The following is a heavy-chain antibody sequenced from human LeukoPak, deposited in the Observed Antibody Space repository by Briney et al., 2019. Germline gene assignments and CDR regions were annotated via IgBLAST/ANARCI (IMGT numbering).Heavy chain of an antibody. V-gene: IGHV1-2*04. CDR1: GYTFTGYY. D-gene: IGHD3-10*02. Sequence: ASVKASCKASGYTFTGYYMHWVRQAPGQGLEWMGWINPNSGGTNYAQKFQGWVTMTRDTSISTAYMELSRLRSDDTAVYYCARDGWSGSLHFDYWGQGTLVTVSS. CDR2: INPNSGGT. J-gene: IGHJ4*02. CDR3: ARDGWSGSLHFDY.